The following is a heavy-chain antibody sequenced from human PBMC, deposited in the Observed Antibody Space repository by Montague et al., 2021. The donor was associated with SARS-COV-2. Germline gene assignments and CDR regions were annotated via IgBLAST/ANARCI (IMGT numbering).Heavy chain of an antibody. CDR3: AGFGSGTLECDL. CDR2: IRTTGHT. V-gene: IGHV4-4*07. Sequence: SETLSLTCTVSGGSISSYYWSWIRQPPGKGLEWIGRIRTTGHTDYNSSLESRVFMSVDTSTNQFSLSLTSVTAADTAVYFCAGFGSGTLECDLWGQGTLVTVSS. J-gene: IGHJ5*02. D-gene: IGHD1-26*01. CDR1: GGSISSYY.